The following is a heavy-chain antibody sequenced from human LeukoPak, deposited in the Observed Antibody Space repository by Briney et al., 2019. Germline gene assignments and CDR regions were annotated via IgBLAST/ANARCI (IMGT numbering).Heavy chain of an antibody. CDR2: IYSGGST. V-gene: IGHV3-53*01. CDR1: GFTVSSNY. CDR3: ARGPGGYDILTGYYFDY. Sequence: TGGSLRLSCAASGFTVSSNYMSWVRQAPGKGLEWVSVIYSGGSTYYADSVKGRFTISRDNSKNTLYLQMNSLRAEDTAVYYCARGPGGYDILTGYYFDYWGQGTLVTVSS. J-gene: IGHJ4*02. D-gene: IGHD3-9*01.